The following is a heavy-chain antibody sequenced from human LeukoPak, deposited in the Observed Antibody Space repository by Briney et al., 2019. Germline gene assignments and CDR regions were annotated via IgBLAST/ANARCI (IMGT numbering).Heavy chain of an antibody. CDR3: AKKVLGGYHFDY. J-gene: IGHJ4*02. D-gene: IGHD5-12*01. CDR1: GFTFSSYE. V-gene: IGHV3-48*03. CDR2: ISSSGSTI. Sequence: GGSLRLSCAASGFTFSSYEMNWVRQAPGKGLEWVSYISSSGSTIYYADSVKGRFTISRDNAKNSLYLQMNSLRAEDTAVYSCAKKVLGGYHFDYWGRGTLVTVSS.